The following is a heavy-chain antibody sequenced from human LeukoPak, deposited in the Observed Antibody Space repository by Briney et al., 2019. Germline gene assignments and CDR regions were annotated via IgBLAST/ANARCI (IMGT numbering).Heavy chain of an antibody. CDR2: ISSSINYI. CDR3: ARSRTSSPYDKNLNF. V-gene: IGHV3-21*01. CDR1: GFTFSSYT. Sequence: GGFLRLSCAASGFTFSSYTMSWVRVAPGKGLEWVSSISSSINYIYHADSVKGRFTISRDDAQNSVYLQMNSLKDEDTAVYYCARSRTSSPYDKNLNFWGQGTLVIVSS. J-gene: IGHJ4*02. D-gene: IGHD1-14*01.